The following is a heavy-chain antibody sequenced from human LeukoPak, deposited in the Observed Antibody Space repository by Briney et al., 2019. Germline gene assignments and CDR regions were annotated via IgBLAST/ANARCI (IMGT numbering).Heavy chain of an antibody. D-gene: IGHD2-2*01. J-gene: IGHJ4*02. CDR1: GFTFRNHW. V-gene: IGHV3-74*03. CDR3: AKGSSTADY. Sequence: GGSLRLSCAASGFTFRNHWMHWVRQTPGKGLVWVSRISSDGSSTTYADSVKGRFTISRDNSKNTLYLQMNSLRAEDTAVYYCAKGSSTADYWGQGTLVTVSS. CDR2: ISSDGSST.